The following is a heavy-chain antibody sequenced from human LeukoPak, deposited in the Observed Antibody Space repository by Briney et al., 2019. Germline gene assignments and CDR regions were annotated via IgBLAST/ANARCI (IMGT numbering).Heavy chain of an antibody. V-gene: IGHV1-8*01. CDR1: GYTFTSYH. CDR3: VRVPPGTTIYAY. CDR2: MNPNNSDI. Sequence: ASVKVSCKASGYTFTSYHINWVRQATGQGLEWVGWMNPNNSDIGYAQKFQGRVTMTRNTSIGTTYMELSSLRSEDTAIYYCVRVPPGTTIYAYWGQGTLVTVSS. D-gene: IGHD1-14*01. J-gene: IGHJ4*02.